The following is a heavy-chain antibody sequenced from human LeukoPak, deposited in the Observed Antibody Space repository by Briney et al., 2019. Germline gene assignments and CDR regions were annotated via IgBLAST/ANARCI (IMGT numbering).Heavy chain of an antibody. CDR1: GGSISSGSYY. J-gene: IGHJ4*02. Sequence: SETLSLTFTVSGGSISSGSYYWSWIRQPAGKELEWIGRIYTSGSTNYNPSLKSRVTISVDTSKNQFSLKLSSVTAADTAVYYCARLSGSYGSYGRHYFDYWGQGTLVTVSS. CDR2: IYTSGST. CDR3: ARLSGSYGSYGRHYFDY. D-gene: IGHD1-26*01. V-gene: IGHV4-61*02.